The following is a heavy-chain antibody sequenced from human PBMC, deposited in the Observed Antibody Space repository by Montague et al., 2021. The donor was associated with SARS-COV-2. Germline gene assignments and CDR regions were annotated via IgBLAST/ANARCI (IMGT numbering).Heavy chain of an antibody. J-gene: IGHJ6*02. CDR3: ARRVTGTTVHYYYYGMDV. D-gene: IGHD1-20*01. CDR2: IYYSGGT. Sequence: SETLSLTCTVSGGSISSSSYYWGWIRQPPGKGLEWIGSIYYSGGTYYNPSLKSRVTISVDTSKNQFSLKLSSVTAADTAVYYCARRVTGTTVHYYYYGMDVWGQGTTVTAS. CDR1: GGSISSSSYY. V-gene: IGHV4-39*01.